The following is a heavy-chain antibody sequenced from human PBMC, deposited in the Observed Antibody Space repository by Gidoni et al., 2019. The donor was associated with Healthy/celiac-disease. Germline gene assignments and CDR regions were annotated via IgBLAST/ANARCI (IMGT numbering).Heavy chain of an antibody. Sequence: EVQLLESGGGLVQPGGSLRLSCAASGFTFSSYAMSWVRQAPGKGLEWVSAISGSGGSTYYADSVKGRFTISRDNSKNTLYLQMNSLRAEDTAVYYCAKTVSDTAMDAEMFDPWGQGTLVTVSS. CDR3: AKTVSDTAMDAEMFDP. D-gene: IGHD5-18*01. CDR2: ISGSGGST. CDR1: GFTFSSYA. J-gene: IGHJ5*02. V-gene: IGHV3-23*01.